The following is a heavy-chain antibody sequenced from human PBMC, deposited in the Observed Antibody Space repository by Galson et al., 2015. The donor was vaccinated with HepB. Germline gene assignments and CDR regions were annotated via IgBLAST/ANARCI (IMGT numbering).Heavy chain of an antibody. Sequence: SLRLSCAASGFTFSDYYMSWIRQAPGKGLEWVSYISSSSSYTNYADSAKGRFTISRDNSKNTLYLQMNSLRAEDTAVYYCAGSTMIVGVPWAFDIWGQGTMVTVSS. V-gene: IGHV3-11*06. CDR1: GFTFSDYY. D-gene: IGHD3-22*01. CDR2: ISSSSSYT. CDR3: AGSTMIVGVPWAFDI. J-gene: IGHJ3*02.